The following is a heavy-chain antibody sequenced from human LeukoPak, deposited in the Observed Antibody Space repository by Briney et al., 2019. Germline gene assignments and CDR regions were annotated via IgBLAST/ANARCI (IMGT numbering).Heavy chain of an antibody. Sequence: PGGSLRLSCAASGFTVRSNHMSWVRQAPGRGLEWVSVIYSGGRTYYADSMKGRFIISRDISKNTLSIQMNSLRAEDTAVYYCARGFADSSGWTWGFDSWGQGTLVTVSS. V-gene: IGHV3-53*01. CDR2: IYSGGRT. D-gene: IGHD6-19*01. CDR1: GFTVRSNH. CDR3: ARGFADSSGWTWGFDS. J-gene: IGHJ4*02.